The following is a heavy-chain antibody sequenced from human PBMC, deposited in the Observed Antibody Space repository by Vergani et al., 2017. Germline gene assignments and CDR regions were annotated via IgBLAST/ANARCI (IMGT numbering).Heavy chain of an antibody. J-gene: IGHJ3*02. Sequence: QVQLVESGGGVVQPGRSLRLSCAASGFTFSSYAMHWVRQAPGKGLEWVAVISYDGSNKYYADSVKGRFTISRDNSKNTLYLQMNSLRAEDTAVYYCARGYYDILTGYQHAFDIWGQGTMVTVSS. D-gene: IGHD3-9*01. CDR1: GFTFSSYA. CDR3: ARGYYDILTGYQHAFDI. CDR2: ISYDGSNK. V-gene: IGHV3-30-3*01.